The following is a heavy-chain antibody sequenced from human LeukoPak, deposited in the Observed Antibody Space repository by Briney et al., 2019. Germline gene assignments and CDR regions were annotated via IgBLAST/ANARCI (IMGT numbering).Heavy chain of an antibody. CDR3: ARGLSAIVY. CDR2: INHSGST. J-gene: IGHJ4*02. D-gene: IGHD2-15*01. CDR1: GGSFSGYY. V-gene: IGHV4-34*01. Sequence: SETLSLTCAVYGGSFSGYYWSWIRQPPGKGLEWIGEINHSGSTNYNPPLKSRVTISVDTSKNQFSLKLSSVTAADTAVYYCARGLSAIVYWGQGTLVTVSS.